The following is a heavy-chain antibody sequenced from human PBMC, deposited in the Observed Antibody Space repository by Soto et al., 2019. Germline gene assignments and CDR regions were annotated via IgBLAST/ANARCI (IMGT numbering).Heavy chain of an antibody. Sequence: PGGSLRLSCGVSGFICSSYDMSWVRQAPGKGLEWVSTILVGGSTHYEDSVKGRFTISRDTSKHTVYLQMNSLTAGDTAMYYCAKATATGGGAFEIYGQGTMVTVSS. CDR3: AKATATGGGAFEI. V-gene: IGHV3-23*01. CDR2: ILVGGST. CDR1: GFICSSYD. D-gene: IGHD2-8*02. J-gene: IGHJ3*02.